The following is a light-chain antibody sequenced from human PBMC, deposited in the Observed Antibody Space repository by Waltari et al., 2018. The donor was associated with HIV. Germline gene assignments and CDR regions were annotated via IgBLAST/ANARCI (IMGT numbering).Light chain of an antibody. CDR3: QQYGTSPPRFT. CDR1: QIFSSNF. Sequence: EIVLPQSPGTLSLSPGERATLSCRASQIFSSNFLAWYQQIPGQAPRLLIYATSTRATGIPDRFSGSGSGTDFTLTISKLEPEDFGVYYCQQYGTSPPRFTFGPGTKVEIK. V-gene: IGKV3-20*01. J-gene: IGKJ3*01. CDR2: ATS.